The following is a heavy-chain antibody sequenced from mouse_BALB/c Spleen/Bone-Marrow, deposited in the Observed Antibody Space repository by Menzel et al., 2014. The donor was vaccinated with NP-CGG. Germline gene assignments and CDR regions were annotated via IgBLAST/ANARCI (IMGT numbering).Heavy chain of an antibody. J-gene: IGHJ3*01. V-gene: IGHV1-18*01. D-gene: IGHD2-2*01. CDR3: ARSYGYERSWFAY. CDR2: INPNNGGT. CDR1: GYTLTEYT. Sequence: VQLKESGPELVKPGASVKISCKPSGYTLTEYTMHWVKQSHGKSLEWIGGINPNNGGTSYNQKFKGKATLTVDKSSSTAYMELRSLTSEDSAVYYCARSYGYERSWFAYWGQGTLVTVSA.